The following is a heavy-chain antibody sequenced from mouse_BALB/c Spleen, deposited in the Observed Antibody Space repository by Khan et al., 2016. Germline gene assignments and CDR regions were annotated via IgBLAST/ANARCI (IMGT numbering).Heavy chain of an antibody. CDR3: ATGTMGY. V-gene: IGHV7-3*02. J-gene: IGHJ4*01. CDR2: IRYKANGYTT. Sequence: EVELVEPVGGLVQPGGSLIFFFAPSGFSVSDYYMSWARHLPGKALWRSGFIRYKANGYTTEYSASVKVRFTISSDNSRSILYLQMNTLRAEDRAAYYCATGTMGYWGEGTSVTVTS. CDR1: GFSVSDYY.